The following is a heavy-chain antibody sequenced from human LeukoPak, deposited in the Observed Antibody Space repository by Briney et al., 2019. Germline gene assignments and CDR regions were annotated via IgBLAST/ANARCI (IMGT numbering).Heavy chain of an antibody. Sequence: PGGSLRLSCAASGFTFSSYAMSWVRQAPGKGLEWVSAISGSGGSTYYADSVKGRFTISRDNSKNTLYLQINSLRAEDTAVYYCAKGSGYSRYSLDYWGQGTLVTVPS. J-gene: IGHJ4*02. CDR3: AKGSGYSRYSLDY. V-gene: IGHV3-23*01. D-gene: IGHD3-22*01. CDR1: GFTFSSYA. CDR2: ISGSGGST.